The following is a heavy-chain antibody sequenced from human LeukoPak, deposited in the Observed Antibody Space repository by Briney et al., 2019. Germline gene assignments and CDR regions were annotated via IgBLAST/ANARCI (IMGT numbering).Heavy chain of an antibody. V-gene: IGHV1-3*01. CDR1: GYTFISYA. J-gene: IGHJ5*02. Sequence: GASVKVSCKASGYTFISYAMHWVRQAPGQRLEWMGWINAGNGNTKYSQKFQGRVTITRDTSASTAYMELSSLRSEDTAVYYCARDGDFWSGYYTHWFDPWGQEPWSPSPQ. CDR3: ARDGDFWSGYYTHWFDP. CDR2: INAGNGNT. D-gene: IGHD3-3*01.